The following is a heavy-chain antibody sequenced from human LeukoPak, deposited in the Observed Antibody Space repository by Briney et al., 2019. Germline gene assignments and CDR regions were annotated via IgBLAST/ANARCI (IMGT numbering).Heavy chain of an antibody. V-gene: IGHV4-39*01. CDR1: GGSISSTTYY. CDR3: ARQKMVATFYFDY. CDR2: IYYSGST. J-gene: IGHJ4*02. D-gene: IGHD5-12*01. Sequence: SETLSLTCTVSGGSISSTTYYWGGIRQPPGEGLEWIGSIYYSGSTYYNPSLKSRVTISVDTSKNQFSLRLNSVTAADTAVYYCARQKMVATFYFDYWGQGTLVTVSS.